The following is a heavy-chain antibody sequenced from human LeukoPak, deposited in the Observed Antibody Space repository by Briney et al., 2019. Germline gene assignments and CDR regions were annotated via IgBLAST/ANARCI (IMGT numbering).Heavy chain of an antibody. J-gene: IGHJ1*01. V-gene: IGHV4-59*08. CDR3: ARLPGIAAV. CDR1: GGSTSRYY. D-gene: IGHD6-13*01. CDR2: IYDSGST. Sequence: SETLSLTRTVSGGSTSRYYWSWIRQPPGKSLEWIGYIYDSGSTAYNPSLKSRVTISIDTSNNRFSLNLTSVTAADTAVYYCARLPGIAAVWGQGTLVIVSS.